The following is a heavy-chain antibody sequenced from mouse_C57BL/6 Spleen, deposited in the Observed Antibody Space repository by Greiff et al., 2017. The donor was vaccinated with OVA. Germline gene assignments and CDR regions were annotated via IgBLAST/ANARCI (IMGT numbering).Heavy chain of an antibody. Sequence: VQLQESGAELVRPGASVTLSCKASGYTFTDYEMHWVKQTPVHGLEWIGAIDPETGGSASNQKVTGKAILTADKSSSTAYMELRSLTSEDSAVYYCTIFSLYYFDYWGQGTTLTVSS. CDR2: IDPETGGS. CDR1: GYTFTDYE. J-gene: IGHJ2*01. CDR3: TIFSLYYFDY. V-gene: IGHV1-15*01. D-gene: IGHD6-2*01.